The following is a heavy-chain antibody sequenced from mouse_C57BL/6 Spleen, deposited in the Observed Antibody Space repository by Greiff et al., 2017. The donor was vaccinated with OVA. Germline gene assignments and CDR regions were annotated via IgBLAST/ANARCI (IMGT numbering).Heavy chain of an antibody. CDR1: GYSITSGYD. Sequence: EVKVVESGPGMVKPSQSLSLTCTVTGYSITSGYDWHWIRHFPGNKLEWMGYISYSGSTNYNPSLKSRISITHDTSKNHFFLKLNSVTTEDTATYYCARDQGYGRFAYWGQGTLVTVSA. CDR3: ARDQGYGRFAY. D-gene: IGHD2-2*01. V-gene: IGHV3-1*01. J-gene: IGHJ3*01. CDR2: ISYSGST.